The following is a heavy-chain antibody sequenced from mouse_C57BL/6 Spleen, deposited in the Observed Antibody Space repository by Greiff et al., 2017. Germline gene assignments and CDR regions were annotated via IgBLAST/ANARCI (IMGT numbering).Heavy chain of an antibody. V-gene: IGHV1-39*01. CDR3: ARRWDEAFDY. D-gene: IGHD4-1*01. Sequence: QQSNGKSLEWIGVINPNYGTTSYNQKFKGKATLTVDQSSSTAYMQLNSLTSEDSAVYYCARRWDEAFDYWGQGTTLTVSS. J-gene: IGHJ2*01. CDR2: INPNYGTT.